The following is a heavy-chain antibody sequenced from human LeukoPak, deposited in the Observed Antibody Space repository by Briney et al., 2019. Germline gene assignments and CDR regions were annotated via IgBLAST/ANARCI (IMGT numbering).Heavy chain of an antibody. CDR2: IYYSGST. Sequence: PSETLSLTCTVSGGSISSYYWSWIRQPPGKGLEWIGYIYYSGSTNYNPSLKSRVTISVDTSKNQFSLKLSSVTAADTAVYYCARGWELLRENAFDIWGQGTMVTVSS. J-gene: IGHJ3*02. V-gene: IGHV4-59*01. CDR1: GGSISSYY. CDR3: ARGWELLRENAFDI. D-gene: IGHD1-26*01.